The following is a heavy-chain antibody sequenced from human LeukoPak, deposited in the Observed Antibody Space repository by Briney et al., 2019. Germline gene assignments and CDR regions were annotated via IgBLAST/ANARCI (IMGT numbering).Heavy chain of an antibody. J-gene: IGHJ3*02. Sequence: ASVKVSCKASGYTFTAYFLHWVRQAPGQGPEWMGWINPNTGDAYFAQKFQGRVTMARDTSISTAYMELSSLRFDDTAVYYCARDRVVGLGIDNAFDIWGHGTMVTVSS. D-gene: IGHD2-15*01. CDR2: INPNTGDA. CDR1: GYTFTAYF. V-gene: IGHV1-2*02. CDR3: ARDRVVGLGIDNAFDI.